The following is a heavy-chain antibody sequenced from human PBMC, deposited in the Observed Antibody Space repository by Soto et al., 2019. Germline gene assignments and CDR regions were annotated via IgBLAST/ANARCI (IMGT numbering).Heavy chain of an antibody. D-gene: IGHD2-15*01. Sequence: QVQLVESGGGVVQPGRSLRLSCAASGFSFSNCGMHWVRQAPGKGLEWVAAISSDGSDKYYSASVKGRFTISRDNSKNTLFLQMNSLRVEDTAVYSCVKGSEVARQELDYWGQGTLVTVSS. J-gene: IGHJ4*02. V-gene: IGHV3-30*18. CDR1: GFSFSNCG. CDR3: VKGSEVARQELDY. CDR2: ISSDGSDK.